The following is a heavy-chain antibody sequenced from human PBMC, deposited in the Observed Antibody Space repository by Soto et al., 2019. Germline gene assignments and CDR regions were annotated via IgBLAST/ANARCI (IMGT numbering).Heavy chain of an antibody. V-gene: IGHV4-38-2*01. D-gene: IGHD4-17*01. J-gene: IGHJ4*02. CDR3: ARADGDFFYYFDY. CDR1: GYSISSGYF. Sequence: SETLPLTCADSGYSISSGYFWGWIRQPPGKGLEWIGSIDHSGSTYYDPSLKSRVTISVDTSKNQFSLKLSSVTAADTAVYYCARADGDFFYYFDYWGQGTLVTVYS. CDR2: IDHSGST.